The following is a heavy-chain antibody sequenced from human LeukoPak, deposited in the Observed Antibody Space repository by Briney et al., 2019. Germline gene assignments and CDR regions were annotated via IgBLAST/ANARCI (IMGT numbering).Heavy chain of an antibody. V-gene: IGHV3-7*01. D-gene: IGHD5-12*01. CDR1: GFTFSNYY. J-gene: IGHJ5*02. CDR2: IKQDGSAK. CDR3: ARGPVDSLNWFDP. Sequence: GGSLRLSCPASGFTFSNYYMSWVRQPPGKGLEWVANIKQDGSAKYYVDSVKGRFTISRDNAKNSLYLQMNSLTAEDTAVYYCARGPVDSLNWFDPWGQGTLVTVSS.